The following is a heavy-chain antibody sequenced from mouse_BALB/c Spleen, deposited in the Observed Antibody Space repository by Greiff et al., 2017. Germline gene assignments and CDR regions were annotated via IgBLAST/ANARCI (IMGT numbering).Heavy chain of an antibody. CDR2: IWAGGST. CDR3: AREGAMDY. Sequence: HVQLKESGPGLVEPSQSLSITCTVSGFSFTSYGVHWVRQPPGKGLEWLGVIWAGGSTNSNSALMSRLSISKVNSKSQVFLKMNSLQTDDAAMYYCAREGAMDYWGQGTSVTVSS. V-gene: IGHV2-9*02. J-gene: IGHJ4*01. CDR1: GFSFTSYG.